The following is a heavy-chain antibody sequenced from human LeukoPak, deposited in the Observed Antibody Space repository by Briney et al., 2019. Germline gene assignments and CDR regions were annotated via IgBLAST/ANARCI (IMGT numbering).Heavy chain of an antibody. CDR2: INHSGST. D-gene: IGHD3-22*01. Sequence: PSETLSLTCAVYGGSFSGYYWSWIRQPPGKGLEWIGEINHSGSTNYNPSLKSRVTISVDTSKNQFSLKLSSVTAADTAVYYCARGGRYYDSSGYSRPPQDFDYWGQGTLVTVSS. CDR3: ARGGRYYDSSGYSRPPQDFDY. J-gene: IGHJ4*02. V-gene: IGHV4-34*01. CDR1: GGSFSGYY.